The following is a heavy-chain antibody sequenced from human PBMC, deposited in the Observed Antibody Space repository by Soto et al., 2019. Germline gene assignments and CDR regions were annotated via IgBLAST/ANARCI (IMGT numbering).Heavy chain of an antibody. D-gene: IGHD6-6*01. CDR2: ISYDGSNK. CDR3: ARDLQFSSSLAFDI. J-gene: IGHJ3*02. Sequence: QVQLVESGGGVVQPGRSLRLSCAASGFTFSSYAMHWVRQAPGKGLEWVAVISYDGSNKYYADSVKGRFTISRDNSKNTLYLQMNSLRAEDTAVYYCARDLQFSSSLAFDIWGQGTMVTVSS. CDR1: GFTFSSYA. V-gene: IGHV3-30-3*01.